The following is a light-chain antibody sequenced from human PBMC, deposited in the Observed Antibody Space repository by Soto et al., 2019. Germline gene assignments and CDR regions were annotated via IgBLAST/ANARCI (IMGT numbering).Light chain of an antibody. J-gene: IGLJ2*01. Sequence: QSALTQPASVSGSPGQSITISCSGTGSDVGGYNYVSWYQQHPGKAPKVMIYDVSHRPSGVSNRFSGSKSGNSASLTIPGLQAGDEADYYCSSITSASTPSVFGGGTKLTVL. CDR2: DVS. V-gene: IGLV2-14*01. CDR3: SSITSASTPSV. CDR1: GSDVGGYNY.